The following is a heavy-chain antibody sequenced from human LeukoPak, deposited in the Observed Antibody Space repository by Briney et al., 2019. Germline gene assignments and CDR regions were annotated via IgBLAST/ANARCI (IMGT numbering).Heavy chain of an antibody. Sequence: ASVKVSCKASGYTFSSNDINWVRQATGQGLEWMGWMNPHSGNTGYAQKFQGRVTITRNSSISTAYMELSSLRSEDTAVYYCAREHSSSWDQFDYWGQGTLVTVSS. V-gene: IGHV1-8*01. J-gene: IGHJ4*02. CDR1: GYTFSSND. CDR2: MNPHSGNT. CDR3: AREHSSSWDQFDY. D-gene: IGHD6-13*01.